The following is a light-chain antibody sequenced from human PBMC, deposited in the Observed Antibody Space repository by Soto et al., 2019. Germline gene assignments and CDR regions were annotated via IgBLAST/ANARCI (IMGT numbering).Light chain of an antibody. CDR2: LGS. J-gene: IGKJ2*01. Sequence: EIVMTQSPLSLPVTPGEPASISCRSSQSLLNSNGYTYLDWYLQKPGQSPQVLIYLGSNRASGVPDRFSGSGSGTDFTLKISRVAAEDVGVYYCMQTLKTPFTFGLGTKLEIK. V-gene: IGKV2-28*01. CDR3: MQTLKTPFT. CDR1: QSLLNSNGYTY.